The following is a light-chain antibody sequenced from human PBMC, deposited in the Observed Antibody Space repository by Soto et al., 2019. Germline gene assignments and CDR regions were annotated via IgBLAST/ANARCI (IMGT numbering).Light chain of an antibody. Sequence: EIVLTQSPATLSLSPGERATLSCRASQSVSSYLAWYQQKPGQAPRLLIYDASPRATGIPARFSGSGSGTDFTLTISSLEPEDSAVYYCQQRSNWLTFGPGTKVDIK. CDR2: DAS. J-gene: IGKJ3*01. CDR1: QSVSSY. CDR3: QQRSNWLT. V-gene: IGKV3-11*01.